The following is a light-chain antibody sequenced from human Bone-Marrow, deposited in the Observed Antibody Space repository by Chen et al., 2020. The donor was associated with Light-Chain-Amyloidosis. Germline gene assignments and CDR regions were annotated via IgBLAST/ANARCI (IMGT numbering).Light chain of an antibody. J-gene: IGKJ4*01. V-gene: IGKV3-20*01. CDR1: HTINSNC. CDR3: QQYGTSPLT. Sequence: EIVLTQSPGTLSLSPGEGANLSCRASHTINSNCLTWYQQKFGQAPRLLIYGSTSRAPGIPDRFHCSGLGTDFTLTINRLEPEDFAMYYCQQYGTSPLTFGGGTKVEIK. CDR2: GST.